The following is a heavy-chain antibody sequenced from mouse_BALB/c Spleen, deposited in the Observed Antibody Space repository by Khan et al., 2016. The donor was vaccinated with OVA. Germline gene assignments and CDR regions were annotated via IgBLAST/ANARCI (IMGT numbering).Heavy chain of an antibody. CDR2: ISSGGHYT. V-gene: IGHV5-6*01. CDR1: GFTFSSYG. CDR3: AGSVTTSRGDYYAMDY. D-gene: IGHD1-2*01. Sequence: EVELVESGGDLVKPGGSLKLSCAASGFTFSSYGMSWVRQTPDKRLEWVATISSGGHYTYFPDSVRGRFTISRDNAKNTLYLQMSSLKYEDTAMYYCAGSVTTSRGDYYAMDYWGQGTSVTVSS. J-gene: IGHJ4*01.